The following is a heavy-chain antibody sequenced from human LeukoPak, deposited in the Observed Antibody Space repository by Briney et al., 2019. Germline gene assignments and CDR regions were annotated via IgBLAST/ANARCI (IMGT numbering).Heavy chain of an antibody. CDR3: ARRGGGGYYYGSGSYLFDY. V-gene: IGHV5-51*01. Sequence: GESLKISCKGSGYSFTSYWIGWVRQMPGKGLEWKGIIYPGDSDTRYSPSFQGQVTISADKSISTAYLQWSSLKASDTAMYYCARRGGGGYYYGSGSYLFDYWGQGTLVTVSS. CDR2: IYPGDSDT. CDR1: GYSFTSYW. D-gene: IGHD3-10*01. J-gene: IGHJ4*02.